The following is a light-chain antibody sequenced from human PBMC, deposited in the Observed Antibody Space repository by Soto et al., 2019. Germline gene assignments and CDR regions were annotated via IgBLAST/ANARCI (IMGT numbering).Light chain of an antibody. CDR1: QNINKN. CDR2: GAS. Sequence: DIQMTQSPSSLSAYVGDSVTISCRASQNINKNLNWYQQKSGKAPNLVIYGASNFQSGVPSRFRGSGSGTDFTLAISDLQPEDFATYYCQQSFHTPYTFGQGTKLEI. V-gene: IGKV1-39*01. CDR3: QQSFHTPYT. J-gene: IGKJ2*01.